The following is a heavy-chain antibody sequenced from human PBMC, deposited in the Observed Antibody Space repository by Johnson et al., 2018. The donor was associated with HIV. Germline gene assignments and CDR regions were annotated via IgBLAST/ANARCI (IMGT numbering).Heavy chain of an antibody. J-gene: IGHJ3*01. V-gene: IGHV3-30-3*01. CDR3: ARPNLSPFGGVNDAFDV. D-gene: IGHD3-16*01. CDR1: GFTFSRYA. CDR2: ISYDGSNK. Sequence: QVQLVESGGVMVQPGGSLRLSCAASGFTFSRYAMHWVRQAPGKGLEWVAVISYDGSNKYYADSVKGRFTISRYNSKNILYLQMNSLRPEDTAVYYCARPNLSPFGGVNDAFDVWGQGTMVTVSS.